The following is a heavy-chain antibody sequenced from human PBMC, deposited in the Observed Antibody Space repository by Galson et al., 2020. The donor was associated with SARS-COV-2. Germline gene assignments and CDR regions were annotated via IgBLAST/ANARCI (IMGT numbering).Heavy chain of an antibody. CDR1: GFTFSDYY. CDR3: ARVQYYYESSGPGLDY. J-gene: IGHJ4*02. D-gene: IGHD3-22*01. V-gene: IGHV3-11*01. CDR2: ISSSGSTI. Sequence: KIGESLTITCAASGFTFSDYYMSWIRQAPGKGLEWVSYISSSGSTIYYADSVKGRFTISRDNAKNSLYLQMNSRRAEGTAVYYCARVQYYYESSGPGLDYWGQGTLVTVSS.